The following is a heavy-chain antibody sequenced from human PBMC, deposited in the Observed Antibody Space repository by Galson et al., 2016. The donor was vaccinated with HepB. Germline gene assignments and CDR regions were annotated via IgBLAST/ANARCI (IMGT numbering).Heavy chain of an antibody. V-gene: IGHV3-30*03. D-gene: IGHD4-17*01. CDR3: ARSAAGRTATTTLA. Sequence: SLRLSCAASGFDFNDSCMHWVRQSPDKGLEWVAGISFDGRNSYYADSVKGRFIVSRDSSKKTVYLQMNSLRSKDTAVYYCARSAAGRTATTTLAWGQGILVTVSS. CDR2: ISFDGRNS. CDR1: GFDFNDSC. J-gene: IGHJ5*02.